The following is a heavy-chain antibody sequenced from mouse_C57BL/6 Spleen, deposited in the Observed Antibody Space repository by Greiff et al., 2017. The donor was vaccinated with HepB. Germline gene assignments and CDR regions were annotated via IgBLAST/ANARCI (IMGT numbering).Heavy chain of an antibody. Sequence: QVQLKQPGAELVMPGASVKLSCTASGYTFTSYWMHWVKQRPGQGLEWIGEIDPADSYTNYNQKFKGKSTVTVDKSSSTAYMQLSSLTSEDAAVYYCARSDGYGAMDYWGQGTSVTVSS. CDR1: GYTFTSYW. J-gene: IGHJ4*01. D-gene: IGHD2-3*01. V-gene: IGHV1-69*01. CDR3: ARSDGYGAMDY. CDR2: IDPADSYT.